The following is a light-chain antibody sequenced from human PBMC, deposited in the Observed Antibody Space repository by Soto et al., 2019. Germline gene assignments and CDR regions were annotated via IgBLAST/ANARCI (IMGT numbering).Light chain of an antibody. CDR3: GTWDSGLGSHV. J-gene: IGLJ1*01. CDR2: DNN. Sequence: QSVLTQPPSVSAAPGQTVTISCSASSSNIGNNYVSWYQLLPGAAPKLLIYDNNKRPSDIPDRFFGSNSGTSATLGITGLQTGDAADYYCGTWDSGLGSHVFGGGTKVTV. V-gene: IGLV1-51*01. CDR1: SSNIGNNY.